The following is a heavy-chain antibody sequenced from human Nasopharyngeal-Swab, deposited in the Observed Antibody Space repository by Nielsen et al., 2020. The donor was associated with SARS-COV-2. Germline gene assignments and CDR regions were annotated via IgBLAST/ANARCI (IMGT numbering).Heavy chain of an antibody. CDR1: GDSVSSNSAA. D-gene: IGHD6-13*01. Sequence: SQTLSLPCAISGDSVSSNSAAWDWGRQTPSRGVEWLGRTYYRSKWYNDYAVSVKSRITINPDTSKNQFSLQLNSVTPEGTAVYYCARDLYSRAFGVDYWGQGTLVTVSS. CDR3: ARDLYSRAFGVDY. CDR2: TYYRSKWYN. J-gene: IGHJ4*02. V-gene: IGHV6-1*01.